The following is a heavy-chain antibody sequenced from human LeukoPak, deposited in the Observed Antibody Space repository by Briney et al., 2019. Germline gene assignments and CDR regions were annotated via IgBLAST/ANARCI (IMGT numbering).Heavy chain of an antibody. Sequence: GGSLTLSCAASGFTFSGSVMHWVRQASGKGLKWVGRIRSKANSYATAYAASVKGRFTISRDDSKNTAYLQMNSLKTEDTAVYYCTRRPDCSSTSCYTPFDYWGQGTLVTVSS. CDR3: TRRPDCSSTSCYTPFDY. CDR1: GFTFSGSV. D-gene: IGHD2-2*02. CDR2: IRSKANSYAT. J-gene: IGHJ4*02. V-gene: IGHV3-73*01.